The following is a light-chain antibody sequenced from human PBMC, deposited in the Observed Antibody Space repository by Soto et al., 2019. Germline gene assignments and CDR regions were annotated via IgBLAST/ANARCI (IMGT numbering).Light chain of an antibody. V-gene: IGKV1-13*02. CDR2: DAS. J-gene: IGKJ3*01. CDR3: QQFNSQIT. CDR1: QGSSSA. Sequence: AIQLTQSPSSLSASVGDRVTITCRASQGSSSALAWYQQKPGKAPKLLIYDASSLESGVPSRFSGSGSGTDFPLTISSLQPEGFATYYCQQFNSQITFGPGTKVDIK.